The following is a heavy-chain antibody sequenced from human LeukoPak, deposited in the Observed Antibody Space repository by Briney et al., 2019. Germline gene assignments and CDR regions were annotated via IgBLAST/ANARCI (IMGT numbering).Heavy chain of an antibody. Sequence: SETLSLTCTVSGDSVSNGNYYWSWLRQPPGKALEWIGYIYYTGSTYYNPSLEGRVTVSVDTSRNQFSVKLSSVTAADTAVYYCARSQNYYGSGDYWSQGTLVTVSS. CDR2: IYYTGST. D-gene: IGHD3-10*01. CDR1: GDSVSNGNYY. V-gene: IGHV4-61*01. CDR3: ARSQNYYGSGDY. J-gene: IGHJ4*02.